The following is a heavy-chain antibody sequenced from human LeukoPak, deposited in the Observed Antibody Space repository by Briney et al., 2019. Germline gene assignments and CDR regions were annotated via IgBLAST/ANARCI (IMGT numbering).Heavy chain of an antibody. D-gene: IGHD3-10*01. Sequence: PSETLSLTCIVSGGSISSSNYYWGWIRQSPGKGLEWNGSIYSRRSTYYNPSLKSLVTVSSNMSKNQFSLMLNSVTAADTAVYYCARDKGQYGSGTRGFTWFDPWGQGSLVTVSS. V-gene: IGHV4-39*07. CDR1: GGSISSSNYY. CDR3: ARDKGQYGSGTRGFTWFDP. CDR2: IYSRRST. J-gene: IGHJ5*02.